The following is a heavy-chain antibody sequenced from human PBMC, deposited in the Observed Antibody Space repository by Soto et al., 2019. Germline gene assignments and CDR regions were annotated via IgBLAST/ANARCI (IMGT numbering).Heavy chain of an antibody. V-gene: IGHV4-39*01. CDR3: ARHTFAXCSGGSCYSDTPYYFDY. CDR1: GGSIRSSTYY. D-gene: IGHD2-15*01. J-gene: IGHJ4*02. CDR2: IYYSGST. Sequence: SETLSLTCTVSGGSIRSSTYYWGWIRQPPGKGLQWIGSIYYSGSTYYNPSLKSRVTISVDTSKNQFSLKLSSVTAADTAIYYCARHTFAXCSGGSCYSDTPYYFDYWGQGTLVTVSS.